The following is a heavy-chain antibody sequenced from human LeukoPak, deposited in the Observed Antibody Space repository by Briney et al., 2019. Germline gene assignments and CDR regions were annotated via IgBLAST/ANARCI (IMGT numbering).Heavy chain of an antibody. Sequence: ASVKVSCKASGYTFTGYYMHWVRQAPGQGLEWMGWISPNSGGTNYAQKFQGRVTMTRDTSISTAYMELSRLRSDDTAVYYCAVLWFGELSVIDYWGQGTLVTVSS. CDR2: ISPNSGGT. V-gene: IGHV1-2*02. CDR1: GYTFTGYY. CDR3: AVLWFGELSVIDY. J-gene: IGHJ4*02. D-gene: IGHD3-10*01.